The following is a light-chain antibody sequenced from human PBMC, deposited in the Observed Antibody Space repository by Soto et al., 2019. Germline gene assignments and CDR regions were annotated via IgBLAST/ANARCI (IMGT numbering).Light chain of an antibody. CDR2: GAS. Sequence: IVLTQSPATLSLSPWEIATLSCRASQSLRSSLAWYQQKPGQAPRLLIYGASTRATGIPARFSGSGSGTDFTLAISRLEPEDFAVYYCQQYGSSGTFGQGTKVDIK. CDR3: QQYGSSGT. CDR1: QSLRSS. V-gene: IGKV3-20*01. J-gene: IGKJ1*01.